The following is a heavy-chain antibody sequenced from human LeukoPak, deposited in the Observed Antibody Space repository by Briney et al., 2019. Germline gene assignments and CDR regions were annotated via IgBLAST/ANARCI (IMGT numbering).Heavy chain of an antibody. D-gene: IGHD1-26*01. CDR3: ARAAYSGSYHSDY. Sequence: SETLSLTCTVSGGSVNSGSYYWNWIRQPPGKGLEWIGYIYYSGSTNYNPSLKSRVTISVDTSKNQFSPKLSSVTAADTAVYYCARAAYSGSYHSDYWGQGTLVTVSS. J-gene: IGHJ4*02. V-gene: IGHV4-61*01. CDR2: IYYSGST. CDR1: GGSVNSGSYY.